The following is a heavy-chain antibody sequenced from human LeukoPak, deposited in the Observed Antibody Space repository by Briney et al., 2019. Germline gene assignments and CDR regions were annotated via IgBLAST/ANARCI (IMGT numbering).Heavy chain of an antibody. CDR1: GGSISSSSYY. CDR3: ARAGSGSYYNEGRYFDY. J-gene: IGHJ4*02. V-gene: IGHV4-39*07. D-gene: IGHD3-10*01. Sequence: SETLSLTCTVSGGSISSSSYYWGWIRQPPGKGLEWIGSIYYSGSTYYNPSLKSRVTISVDTSKNQFSLKLSSVTAADTAVYYCARAGSGSYYNEGRYFDYWGQGTLVTVSS. CDR2: IYYSGST.